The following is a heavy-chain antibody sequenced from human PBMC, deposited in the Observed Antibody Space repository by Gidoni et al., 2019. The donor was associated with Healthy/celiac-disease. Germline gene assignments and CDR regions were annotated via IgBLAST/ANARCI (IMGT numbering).Heavy chain of an antibody. Sequence: QVQLVESGGGVVQPGRSLRLSCAASGFTFSSYGMPWVRQAPGKGLEWVAVISYDGSNKYYADSVKGRFTISRDNSKNTLYLQMNSLRAEDTAVYYCAKVLGIYCSSTSCYPVDYMDVWGKGTTVTVSS. D-gene: IGHD2-2*01. J-gene: IGHJ6*03. CDR3: AKVLGIYCSSTSCYPVDYMDV. V-gene: IGHV3-30*18. CDR1: GFTFSSYG. CDR2: ISYDGSNK.